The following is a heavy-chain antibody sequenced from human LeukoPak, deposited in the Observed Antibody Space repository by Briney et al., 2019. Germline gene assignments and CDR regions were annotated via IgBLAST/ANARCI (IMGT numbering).Heavy chain of an antibody. Sequence: ASVKVSCKASGYTFTGYYMHWVRQAPGQGLEWMGWINPNSGGTNYAQKFQGRVTMTRDTSISTAYMELSRLRSDDTAVYYCARGVLRYFDWLLYLFDYWGQGTLVTVSS. CDR1: GYTFTGYY. J-gene: IGHJ4*02. D-gene: IGHD3-9*01. CDR2: INPNSGGT. V-gene: IGHV1-2*02. CDR3: ARGVLRYFDWLLYLFDY.